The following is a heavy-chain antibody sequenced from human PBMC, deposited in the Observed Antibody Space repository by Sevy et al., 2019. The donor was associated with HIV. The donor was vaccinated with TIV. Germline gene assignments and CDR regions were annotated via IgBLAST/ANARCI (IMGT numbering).Heavy chain of an antibody. V-gene: IGHV3-30-3*01. CDR1: GFTFSSYA. Sequence: GGSLRLSCAASGFTFSSYAMHWVRQAPGKGLEWVAVISYDGSNKYYADSVKGRFTISRDNSKNTLYLQMNSLRAEDTAVYYCARTNYDILTGYYISYYYGMDVWGQETTVTVSS. D-gene: IGHD3-9*01. CDR3: ARTNYDILTGYYISYYYGMDV. CDR2: ISYDGSNK. J-gene: IGHJ6*02.